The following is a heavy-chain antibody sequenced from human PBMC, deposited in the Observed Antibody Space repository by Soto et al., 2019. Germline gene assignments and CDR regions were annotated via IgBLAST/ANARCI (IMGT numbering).Heavy chain of an antibody. V-gene: IGHV3-23*01. CDR3: ASVWSGYPLGGMDV. J-gene: IGHJ6*02. D-gene: IGHD3-3*01. CDR2: ISGSGGST. Sequence: PGGSLRLSCAASGFTFSSYAMSWVRQAPGKGLEWVSAISGSGGSTYYADSVKGRFTISRDNSKNTLYLQMNSLRAEDTAVYYCASVWSGYPLGGMDVWGQGTTVTVSS. CDR1: GFTFSSYA.